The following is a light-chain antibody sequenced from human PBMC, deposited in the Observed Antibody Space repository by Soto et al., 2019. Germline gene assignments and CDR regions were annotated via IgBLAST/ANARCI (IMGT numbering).Light chain of an antibody. CDR1: QSFSSNY. CDR2: GGS. Sequence: EIVLTQSPGTLSLSPGERATLSCRASQSFSSNYLAWYQQKPGQAPRLLIYGGSSRATGTPDRFSGSGSGTDFTLTISRLEPEDFAVYYCQQYGSSPRTFGQGTKVDIK. V-gene: IGKV3-20*01. CDR3: QQYGSSPRT. J-gene: IGKJ1*01.